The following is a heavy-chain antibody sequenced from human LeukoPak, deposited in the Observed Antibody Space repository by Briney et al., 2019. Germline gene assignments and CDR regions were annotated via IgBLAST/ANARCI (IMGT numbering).Heavy chain of an antibody. CDR1: GFTFSSYG. V-gene: IGHV3-30*18. CDR2: ISYDGSSK. J-gene: IGHJ4*02. D-gene: IGHD3-22*01. CDR3: AKDGDYYDSSGYYYDY. Sequence: GRSLRLSCAASGFTFSSYGMHWVRQAPGKGLEWVAVISYDGSSKYYADSVKGRFTISRDNSKNTLYLQMNSLRAEDTAAYYCAKDGDYYDSSGYYYDYWGQGTLVTVSS.